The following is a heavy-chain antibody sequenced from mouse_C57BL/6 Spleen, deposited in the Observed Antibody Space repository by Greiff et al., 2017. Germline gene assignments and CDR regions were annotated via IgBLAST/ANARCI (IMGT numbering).Heavy chain of an antibody. Sequence: QVQLKQSGPELVKPGASVKISCKASGYTFTDYYINWVKQRPGQGLEWIGWIFPGSGSTYYNEKFKGKATLTVDKSSSTAYMLLSSLTSEDSAVYFCAREFITTVVATPYAMDYWGQGTSVTVSS. CDR2: IFPGSGST. V-gene: IGHV1-75*01. J-gene: IGHJ4*01. CDR3: AREFITTVVATPYAMDY. D-gene: IGHD1-1*01. CDR1: GYTFTDYY.